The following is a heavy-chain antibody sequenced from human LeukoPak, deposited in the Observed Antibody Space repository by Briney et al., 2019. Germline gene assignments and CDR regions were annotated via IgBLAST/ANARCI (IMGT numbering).Heavy chain of an antibody. CDR1: GGTIDRSSYY. D-gene: IGHD3/OR15-3a*01. Sequence: PSETLSLTCIVSGGTIDRSSYYWGWIRQPPGKGLEWIGSLNHHGGTHYNPSLKSRVTISVDTPKNQFSLKLTFVTAADTAVYFCAWSGLGAGTNTFDYWGLGTLVTVSS. CDR2: LNHHGGT. J-gene: IGHJ4*02. CDR3: AWSGLGAGTNTFDY. V-gene: IGHV4-39*01.